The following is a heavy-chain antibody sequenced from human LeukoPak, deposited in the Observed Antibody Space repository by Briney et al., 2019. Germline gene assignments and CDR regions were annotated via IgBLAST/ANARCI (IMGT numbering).Heavy chain of an antibody. CDR2: NRPADSYI. CDR3: AAGGGY. D-gene: IGHD3-16*01. V-gene: IGHV5-51*01. Sequence: GESLKISCKASGYSFTSYSIGWVRQMPGKGLEWMVINRPADSYIEYSPSFQGHVTISVDKSINTAYLQWSSLKASDSAFYYCAAGGGYWGQGTLVTVSS. J-gene: IGHJ4*02. CDR1: GYSFTSYS.